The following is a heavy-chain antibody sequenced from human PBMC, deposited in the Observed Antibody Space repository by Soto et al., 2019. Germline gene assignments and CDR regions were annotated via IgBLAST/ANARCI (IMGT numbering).Heavy chain of an antibody. Sequence: QVQLVESGGGVVQPGRSLRLSCAASGFTFSSYAMHWVRQAPGKGLEWVAVISYDGSNKYYADSVKGRFTISRDNSKNTLYLQMNSLRAEDTAVYYCARAAGVVAARIYGMDVWGQGTTVTVSS. CDR1: GFTFSSYA. J-gene: IGHJ6*02. D-gene: IGHD2-15*01. CDR3: ARAAGVVAARIYGMDV. CDR2: ISYDGSNK. V-gene: IGHV3-30-3*01.